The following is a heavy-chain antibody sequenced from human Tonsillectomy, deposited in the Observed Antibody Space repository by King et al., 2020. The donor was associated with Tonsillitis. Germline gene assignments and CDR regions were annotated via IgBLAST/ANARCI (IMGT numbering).Heavy chain of an antibody. CDR2: ISYDGRNR. D-gene: IGHD6-13*01. J-gene: IGHJ4*02. V-gene: IGHV3-30*04. CDR1: GFTFSSYA. Sequence: VQLVESGGGVVQPGRSLRLSCAASGFTFSSYAMHWVRQAPGKGLEWVAVISYDGRNRYYADSVKGRFTISRDNSKNTLYVQMNSLRAEDTAVYYCAREGGSSWYEGYIDYWGQGTLVTVSS. CDR3: AREGGSSWYEGYIDY.